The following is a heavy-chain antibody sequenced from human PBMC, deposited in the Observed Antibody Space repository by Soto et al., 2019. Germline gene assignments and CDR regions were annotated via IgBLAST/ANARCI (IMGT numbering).Heavy chain of an antibody. CDR3: ARARDIMIVVEPYDY. V-gene: IGHV4-34*01. CDR2: INHSGST. J-gene: IGHJ4*02. CDR1: GESFSGYY. Sequence: SETLSLTCAVYGESFSGYYWSWIRQPPGKGLEWIGEINHSGSTNYNPSLKSRVTISVDTSKNQFSLKLSSVTAADTAVYYCARARDIMIVVEPYDYWGQGTLVTVSS. D-gene: IGHD3-22*01.